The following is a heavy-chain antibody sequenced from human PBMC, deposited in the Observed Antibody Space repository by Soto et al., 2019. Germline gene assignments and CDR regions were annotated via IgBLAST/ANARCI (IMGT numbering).Heavy chain of an antibody. CDR1: GGSISSSSYY. CDR2: IYYSGST. D-gene: IGHD6-19*01. J-gene: IGHJ4*02. V-gene: IGHV4-61*01. Sequence: SETLSLTCTVSGGSISSSSYYWSWIRQPPGKGLEWIGYIYYSGSTNYNPSLKSRVTISVDTSKNQFSLKLSSVTAADTAVYYCASHYRRRGWEWATEPLFDYWGQGTLVTVSS. CDR3: ASHYRRRGWEWATEPLFDY.